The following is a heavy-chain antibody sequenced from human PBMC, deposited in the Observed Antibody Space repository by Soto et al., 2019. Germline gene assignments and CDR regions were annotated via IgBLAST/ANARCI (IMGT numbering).Heavy chain of an antibody. V-gene: IGHV4-34*01. CDR3: ARGPMATDCSSPSCYSLGWFDP. J-gene: IGHJ5*02. CDR2: INHSGST. D-gene: IGHD2-2*01. Sequence: SETLSLTCAVYGGSFSGYYWSWIRQPPGKGLEWIGEINHSGSTDYNPSLKSRVTTSVDTSKNQFSLKLSSVTAADTAVYYCARGPMATDCSSPSCYSLGWFDPWGQGTLVTVSS. CDR1: GGSFSGYY.